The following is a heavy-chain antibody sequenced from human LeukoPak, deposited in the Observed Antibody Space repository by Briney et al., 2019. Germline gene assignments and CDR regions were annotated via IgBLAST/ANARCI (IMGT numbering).Heavy chain of an antibody. CDR2: IYTSGST. D-gene: IGHD6-19*01. Sequence: SETLSLTCTGSGGSISSYYWSWIRQPAGKGLEWIGRIYTSGSTNYNPSLKSRVTMSVDTSKNQFSLTLSSVTAADTAVYYCARDIPGDYLDSSGWCLDYWGQGTLVIVSS. J-gene: IGHJ4*02. CDR3: ARDIPGDYLDSSGWCLDY. V-gene: IGHV4-4*07. CDR1: GGSISSYY.